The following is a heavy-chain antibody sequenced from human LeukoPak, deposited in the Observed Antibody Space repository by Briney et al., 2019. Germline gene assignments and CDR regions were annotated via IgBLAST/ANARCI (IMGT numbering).Heavy chain of an antibody. CDR1: GGSISSSSYY. J-gene: IGHJ4*02. D-gene: IGHD4-23*01. CDR2: IYYSGST. CDR3: ARHGNLLSPFGY. Sequence: SSETLSLTCTVSGGSISSSSYYWGWIRQPPGKGLEWIGTIYYSGSTYYNPSLKSRVTMSVDTSKNQFSLKLSSVTAADTALYYCARHGNLLSPFGYWGQGTLVTVSS. V-gene: IGHV4-39*01.